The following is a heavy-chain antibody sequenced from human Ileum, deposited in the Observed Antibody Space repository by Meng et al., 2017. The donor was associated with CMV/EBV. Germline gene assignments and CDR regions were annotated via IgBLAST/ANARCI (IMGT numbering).Heavy chain of an antibody. CDR1: GFSPRTEGVG. V-gene: IGHV2-5*02. CDR3: AYRRGGGSGWNWFGP. CDR2: VYWDDDK. J-gene: IGHJ5*02. D-gene: IGHD6-19*01. Sequence: LKESGPTLVTHSQSPTLTCPSSGFSPRTEGVGVGGIRQPPGKALGWLALVYWDDDKHYSPSLTSRVTVTKDTSENLVFLTLTNMDAVDTGTYSCAYRRGGGSGWNWFGPWGQGILVTVSS.